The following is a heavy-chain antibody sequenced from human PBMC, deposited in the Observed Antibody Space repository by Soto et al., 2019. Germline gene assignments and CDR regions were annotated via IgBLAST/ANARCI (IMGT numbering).Heavy chain of an antibody. CDR3: ARGPDGYYDSSGYRGAFDI. J-gene: IGHJ3*02. Sequence: GESLKISCAASGFTFSSYAMHWVRQAPGKGLEWVAVISYDGSNKYYADSVKGRFTISRDNSKNTLYLQMNSLRAEDTAVYYCARGPDGYYDSSGYRGAFDIWGQGTMVTVSS. D-gene: IGHD3-22*01. V-gene: IGHV3-30*04. CDR1: GFTFSSYA. CDR2: ISYDGSNK.